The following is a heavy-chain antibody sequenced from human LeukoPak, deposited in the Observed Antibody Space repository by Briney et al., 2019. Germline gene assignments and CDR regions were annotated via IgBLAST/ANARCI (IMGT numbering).Heavy chain of an antibody. V-gene: IGHV3-9*03. CDR3: AKGGYSYGYKDYFDY. D-gene: IGHD5-18*01. Sequence: GGSLRLSCAASGFTFDDYAMHWVRQAPGKGLEWVSGISWNSGSIGYADSVKGRFTISRDNAKNSLYLQMNSLRAEDMALYYCAKGGYSYGYKDYFDYWGQGTLVTVSS. J-gene: IGHJ4*02. CDR2: ISWNSGSI. CDR1: GFTFDDYA.